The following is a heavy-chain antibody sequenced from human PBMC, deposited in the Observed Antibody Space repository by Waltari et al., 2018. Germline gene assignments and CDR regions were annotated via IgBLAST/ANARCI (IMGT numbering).Heavy chain of an antibody. CDR1: GFTVSSNY. CDR3: ARVGYDILTGYSPFDY. D-gene: IGHD3-9*01. CDR2: IYSGGST. V-gene: IGHV3-53*01. J-gene: IGHJ4*02. Sequence: EVQLVESGGGLIQPGGSLRLSCAASGFTVSSNYMRWVRQAPGKGVEWVSVIYSGGSTYYADSVKGRFTIARDKSKNTLDLQRNSLRAEDTAVYYCARVGYDILTGYSPFDYWGQGTLVTVSS.